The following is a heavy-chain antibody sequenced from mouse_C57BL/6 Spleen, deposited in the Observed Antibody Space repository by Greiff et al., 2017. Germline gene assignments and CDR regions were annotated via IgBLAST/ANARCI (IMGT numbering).Heavy chain of an antibody. CDR1: GFSITSGYD. Sequence: EVQLVESGPGMVKPSQSLSLTCTVTGFSITSGYDWHWLRHFPGNKLEWMGYISDGGSTNYNPPLKGRISISHDTSKKQFFLKLNAVTTEDTATYNCARDLDYWGQGTSVTVSS. V-gene: IGHV3-1*01. CDR3: ARDLDY. J-gene: IGHJ4*01. CDR2: ISDGGST.